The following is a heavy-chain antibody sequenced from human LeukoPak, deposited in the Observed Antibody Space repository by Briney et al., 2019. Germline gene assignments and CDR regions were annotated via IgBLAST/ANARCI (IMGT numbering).Heavy chain of an antibody. J-gene: IGHJ5*02. Sequence: VASVKVSCKASGGTFSSYAISWVRQAPGQGLEWMGGIIPIFGIANYAQKFQGRVTITADKSTSTAYMELSSLRSEDTAVYYCARGGDYGRPPYNWFDPWGQGTLVTVSS. D-gene: IGHD4-17*01. V-gene: IGHV1-69*17. CDR1: GGTFSSYA. CDR2: IIPIFGIA. CDR3: ARGGDYGRPPYNWFDP.